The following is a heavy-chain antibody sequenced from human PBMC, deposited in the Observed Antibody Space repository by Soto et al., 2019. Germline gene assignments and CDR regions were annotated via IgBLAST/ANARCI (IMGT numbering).Heavy chain of an antibody. V-gene: IGHV1-58*01. D-gene: IGHD6-19*01. CDR2: IVVGSGNT. Sequence: ASVKVSCKASGFTFTSSAVRWVRQARGQRLEWIGWIVVGSGNTNYAQKFQERVTITRDMSTSTAYMELSSLRSEDTAVYYCAAIEYSGWLDYWGQGTLVTVSS. J-gene: IGHJ4*02. CDR1: GFTFTSSA. CDR3: AAIEYSGWLDY.